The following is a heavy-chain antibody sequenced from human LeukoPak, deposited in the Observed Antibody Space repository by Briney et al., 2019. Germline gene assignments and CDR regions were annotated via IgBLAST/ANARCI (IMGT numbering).Heavy chain of an antibody. D-gene: IGHD1-26*01. Sequence: PGGSLRLSCAASGFTFSSYAMSWVRQAPGKGLEWVSTISGSGGSTYYADSVKGRFTISRDNSKNTLYLQMNSLRAEDTAVYYCAKYNTQWGLLAPYYYYGMDVWGQGTTVTVSS. CDR1: GFTFSSYA. V-gene: IGHV3-23*01. CDR2: ISGSGGST. CDR3: AKYNTQWGLLAPYYYYGMDV. J-gene: IGHJ6*02.